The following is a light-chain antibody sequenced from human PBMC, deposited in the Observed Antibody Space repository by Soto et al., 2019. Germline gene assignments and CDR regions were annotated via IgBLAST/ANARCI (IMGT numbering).Light chain of an antibody. CDR3: QAWDTIVV. CDR2: EDS. V-gene: IGLV3-1*01. Sequence: SSELTQPPSVSVSPGQTASITCSADRLGDKYVCWYQQKPGQSPVLVIYEDSKRPSGIPERFSGSNSGNTATLTISGTQALDEADYYCQAWDTIVVFGGGTKLTVL. CDR1: RLGDKY. J-gene: IGLJ3*02.